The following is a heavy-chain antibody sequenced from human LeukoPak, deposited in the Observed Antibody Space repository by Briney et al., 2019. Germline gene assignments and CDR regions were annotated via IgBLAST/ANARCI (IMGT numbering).Heavy chain of an antibody. CDR1: GLTFSSYS. CDR3: ARGTGTTKYNWFDP. Sequence: GGSLRLSCAASGLTFSSYSMNWVRQAPGKGLEWVSSISSSSSYIYYADSVKGRFTISRDNAKNTLYLQMNSLRAEDTAVYYCARGTGTTKYNWFDPWGQGTLVTVSS. D-gene: IGHD1-7*01. CDR2: ISSSSSYI. J-gene: IGHJ5*02. V-gene: IGHV3-21*01.